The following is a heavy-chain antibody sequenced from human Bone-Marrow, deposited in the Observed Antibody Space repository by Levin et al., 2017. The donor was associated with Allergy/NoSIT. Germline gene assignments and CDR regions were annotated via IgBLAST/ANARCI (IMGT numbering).Heavy chain of an antibody. V-gene: IGHV3-7*02. CDR1: GFTFSGYW. Sequence: GGSLRLSCASSGFTFSGYWMAWVRQAPGKGLEWVANINRDGGDGYYVDSVKGRFTISRDNTRNSLDLQMNSLRVEDTAVYYCARNGAWSFEFWGQGTLVTVSS. D-gene: IGHD2-8*01. J-gene: IGHJ4*02. CDR3: ARNGAWSFEF. CDR2: INRDGGDG.